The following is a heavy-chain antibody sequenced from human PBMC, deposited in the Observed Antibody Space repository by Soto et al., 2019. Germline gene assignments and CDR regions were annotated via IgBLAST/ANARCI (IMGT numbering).Heavy chain of an antibody. J-gene: IGHJ6*02. CDR3: ARRIPFGYGMDV. CDR1: GFTFSSYA. CDR2: ITSNGGNT. V-gene: IGHV3-64*01. D-gene: IGHD2-21*01. Sequence: EVQLVESGGGWVQPGGSLRLSCAASGFTFSSYAMHWVRQAPGKGLEYVSAITSNGGNTDYASSVKGRFTISRDNSKNTLYLPMGSLRAEDMAVYYCARRIPFGYGMDVWGQGTTVTVSS.